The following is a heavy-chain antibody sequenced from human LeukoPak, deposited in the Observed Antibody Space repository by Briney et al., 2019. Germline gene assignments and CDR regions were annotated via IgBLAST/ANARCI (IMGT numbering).Heavy chain of an antibody. CDR1: GFTFSSYG. CDR3: AKSGYGGNFDY. CDR2: MSYDGSNK. V-gene: IGHV3-30*18. D-gene: IGHD4-23*01. Sequence: GRSLRLSCAASGFTFSSYGMHWVRQAPGKGLEWVAVMSYDGSNKYYADSVKGRFTISRDNSKNTLYLQMNSLRAEDTAVYYCAKSGYGGNFDYWGQGTLVTVSS. J-gene: IGHJ4*02.